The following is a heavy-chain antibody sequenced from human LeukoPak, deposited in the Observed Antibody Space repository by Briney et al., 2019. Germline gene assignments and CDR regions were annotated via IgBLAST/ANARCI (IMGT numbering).Heavy chain of an antibody. CDR3: ARNPHGHYGDYDGYFDY. J-gene: IGHJ4*02. D-gene: IGHD4-17*01. CDR2: IMPMFGKA. Sequence: ASVKVSCKASGGTFSSYDISWVRQAPGQGLEWMGGIMPMFGKANHAQKFQGRVTTTADKATSTAYMELSSLRSDDTAVYYCARNPHGHYGDYDGYFDYWGQGTLVTVSS. CDR1: GGTFSSYD. V-gene: IGHV1-69*06.